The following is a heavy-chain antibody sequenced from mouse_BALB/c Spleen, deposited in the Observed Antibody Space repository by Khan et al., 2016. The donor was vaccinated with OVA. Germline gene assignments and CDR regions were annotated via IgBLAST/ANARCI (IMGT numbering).Heavy chain of an antibody. Sequence: QVQLQQSGAELAKPGASVKMSCKASGYTFINYWILWVKQRPGQGLEWIGYINPSTGYTEYNQNFKDKATLTADKSSRTAYMQLSSLTSEDDAGYYCARMGLRWDFDYWGQGTTLTVSS. V-gene: IGHV1-7*01. J-gene: IGHJ2*01. CDR3: ARMGLRWDFDY. D-gene: IGHD1-1*01. CDR1: GYTFINYW. CDR2: INPSTGYT.